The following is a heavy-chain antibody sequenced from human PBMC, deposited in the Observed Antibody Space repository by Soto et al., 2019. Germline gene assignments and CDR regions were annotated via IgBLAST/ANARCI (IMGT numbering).Heavy chain of an antibody. V-gene: IGHV3-7*05. D-gene: IGHD3-10*01. CDR3: LRTGYDY. CDR2: IKQDGSEK. CDR1: GFTFGSYW. Sequence: EVQLVESGGGLVQPGGSLTLSCAASGFTFGSYWMGWVRQAPGKGLEWVATIKQDGSEKYYMNSVKGRFTISRDNAKKSLYLQMNSLIADDTALYYCLRTGYDYWGQGTLVTVSS. J-gene: IGHJ4*02.